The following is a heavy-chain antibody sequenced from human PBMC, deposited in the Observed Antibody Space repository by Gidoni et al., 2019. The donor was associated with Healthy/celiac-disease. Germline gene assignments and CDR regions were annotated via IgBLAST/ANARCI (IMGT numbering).Heavy chain of an antibody. CDR1: GYTFTSKD. V-gene: IGHV1-8*01. CDR3: ARVGITIFGVVISPFDY. J-gene: IGHJ4*02. D-gene: IGHD3-3*01. Sequence: VQLVQSGAEVKKPGAAGQGPCKASGYTFTSKDINWVRQATGQGLEWMGWMNPNSDNTGYAQKFQGRVTMTRNTSISTAYMELSSLRSEDTAVYYCARVGITIFGVVISPFDYWGQGTLVTVSS. CDR2: MNPNSDNT.